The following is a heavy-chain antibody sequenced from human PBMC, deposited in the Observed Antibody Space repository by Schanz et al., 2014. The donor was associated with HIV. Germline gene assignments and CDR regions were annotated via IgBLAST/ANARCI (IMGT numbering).Heavy chain of an antibody. J-gene: IGHJ4*02. CDR2: IKSKIDAGTT. CDR3: TTENLRS. V-gene: IGHV3-15*01. CDR1: TFSSTFAW. Sequence: EVQLVQSGGGLVKPGGSLRLSCTASTFSSTFAWMSWVRQAPGKGLECVGRIKSKIDAGTTDYAAPVKGRFTLSRDDSKNTLYLQMKSLKTEDTAVYYCTTENLRSWGQGTLVTVSS.